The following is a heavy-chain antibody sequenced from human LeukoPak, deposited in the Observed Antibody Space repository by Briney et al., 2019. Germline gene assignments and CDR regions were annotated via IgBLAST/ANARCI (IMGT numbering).Heavy chain of an antibody. V-gene: IGHV3-23*01. CDR3: ARLNRASGAPYYFGY. CDR2: ISGGGGST. D-gene: IGHD2/OR15-2a*01. Sequence: PGGSLRLSCAASGFTFSSCAMTWVRQAPGKGLEWVSIISGGGGSTYYADSVKGRFTISRDNSKNTVNLQMNSLRAEDTAVYYCARLNRASGAPYYFGYWGQGTLVTVSS. J-gene: IGHJ4*02. CDR1: GFTFSSCA.